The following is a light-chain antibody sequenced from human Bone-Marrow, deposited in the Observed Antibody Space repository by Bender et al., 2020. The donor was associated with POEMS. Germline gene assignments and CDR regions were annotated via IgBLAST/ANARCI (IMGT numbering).Light chain of an antibody. J-gene: IGLJ2*01. CDR3: NSYAGSNSV. CDR1: SSDLGAYNS. Sequence: QSALTQPASVSGSPGQSITISCTGTSSDLGAYNSVSWYQQHPGKAPKLIIYEVNRRPSGVPDRFSGSKSGNTASLTVSGLQAEDEADYFCNSYAGSNSVFGGGTKLTVL. CDR2: EVN. V-gene: IGLV2-8*01.